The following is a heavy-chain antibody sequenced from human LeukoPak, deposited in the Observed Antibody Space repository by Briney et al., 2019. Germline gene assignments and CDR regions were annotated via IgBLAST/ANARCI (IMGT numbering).Heavy chain of an antibody. V-gene: IGHV3-30*18. CDR2: ISYSGSVQ. Sequence: PGMSLRLSCAASGFXFNNFGIHWVRQAPGKGLEWVSVISYSGSVQFYADSVKGRFTISRDNSKNTLYLEMNGLRAEDTAVYYCAKDGDQITVTKLDYWGQGTLVTVSS. J-gene: IGHJ4*02. D-gene: IGHD4-17*01. CDR3: AKDGDQITVTKLDY. CDR1: GFXFNNFG.